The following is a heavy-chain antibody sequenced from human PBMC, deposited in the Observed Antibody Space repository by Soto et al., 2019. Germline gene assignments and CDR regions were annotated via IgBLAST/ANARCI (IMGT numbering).Heavy chain of an antibody. CDR2: ISYDGSNK. Sequence: PGGSLRLSCAASGFTFSSYTMHKVRQAPGKGLEWVAVISYDGSNKYYADSVKGRFTISRDNSKNTLYLQMNSLRAEDTAVYYCARDLGGMITIFGVVTPAPLRFDPWGQGTLVTVS. J-gene: IGHJ5*02. D-gene: IGHD3-3*01. CDR3: ARDLGGMITIFGVVTPAPLRFDP. CDR1: GFTFSSYT. V-gene: IGHV3-30-3*01.